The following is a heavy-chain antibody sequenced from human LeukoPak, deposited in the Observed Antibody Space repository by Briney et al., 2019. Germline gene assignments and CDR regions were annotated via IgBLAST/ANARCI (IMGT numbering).Heavy chain of an antibody. D-gene: IGHD1-26*01. V-gene: IGHV3-23*01. Sequence: GGSLRLSCAVSGFRFNSYAMSWVRQAPGRGLEWVSTISISGGPIYYPVSVKGWFTISRDKSSNTLYLQMNSLRVEDTAVYYCARSPWGGAGPFDYWGQGTQVTVSS. CDR2: ISISGGPI. CDR3: ARSPWGGAGPFDY. J-gene: IGHJ4*02. CDR1: GFRFNSYA.